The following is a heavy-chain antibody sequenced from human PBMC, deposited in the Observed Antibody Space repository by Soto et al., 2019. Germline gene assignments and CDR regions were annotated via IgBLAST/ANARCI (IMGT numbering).Heavy chain of an antibody. CDR3: ARGRYGDY. CDR2: ISAHNGNT. Sequence: QVHLVQSGAEVKKPGAPVKVSGKVSGYGFTTYGITWVRQAPGQGLEWMAWISAHNGNTNYAQKLQGRVTVTRDTSTSTAYMELRSLRSDDTAVYYCARGRYGDYWGQGALVTVSS. J-gene: IGHJ4*02. CDR1: GYGFTTYG. D-gene: IGHD1-1*01. V-gene: IGHV1-18*01.